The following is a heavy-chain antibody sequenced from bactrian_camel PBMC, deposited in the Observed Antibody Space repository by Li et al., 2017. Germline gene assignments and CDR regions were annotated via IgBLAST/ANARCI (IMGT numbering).Heavy chain of an antibody. V-gene: IGHV3S1*01. Sequence: HVQLVESGGGSVLAGGSLKLSCAASGLAHSHYCIGWFRQAPGKEREGVAAIYTRGGSTDYADSVKGRFTISQDNAKNTLYLQMNSLKPEDTAMYYCALDRSRYDCALGSWSKSSEYNYWGQGTQVTVS. CDR3: ALDRSRYDCALGSWSKSSEYNY. CDR1: GLAHSHYC. CDR2: IYTRGGST. J-gene: IGHJ4*01. D-gene: IGHD3*01.